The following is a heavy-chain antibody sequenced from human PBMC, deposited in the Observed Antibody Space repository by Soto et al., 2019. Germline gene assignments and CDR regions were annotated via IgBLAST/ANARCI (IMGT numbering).Heavy chain of an antibody. D-gene: IGHD1-26*01. CDR2: IYYSGST. CDR1: GGSISSGAYY. CDR3: ARDTLPALYAFDF. Sequence: PSETLSLTCTVSGGSISSGAYYWSWVRQHPGKGLEWIGFIYYSGSTYFSPSLKSRLTISVDTSKNQFSLKLSSVTAADTAMYYCARDTLPALYAFDFWGQGTMLPV. J-gene: IGHJ3*01. V-gene: IGHV4-31*03.